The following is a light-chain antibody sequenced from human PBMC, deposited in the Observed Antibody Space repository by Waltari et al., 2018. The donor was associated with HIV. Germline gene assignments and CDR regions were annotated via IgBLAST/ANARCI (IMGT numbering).Light chain of an antibody. CDR1: SGNIANNQ. V-gene: IGLV6-57*03. Sequence: NFVLTQPHSVSESPGKTVTISCARSSGNIANNQVQWYQQRPGSAPTPVIYEDTQRPSGVPDRFSGSIDTSSNSASLTIYELKTEDEADYYCQSYDQTIPCVFGTGTRLTVL. CDR3: QSYDQTIPCV. J-gene: IGLJ1*01. CDR2: EDT.